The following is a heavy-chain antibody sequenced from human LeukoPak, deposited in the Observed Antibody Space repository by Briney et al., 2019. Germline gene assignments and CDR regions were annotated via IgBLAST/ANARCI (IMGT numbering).Heavy chain of an antibody. J-gene: IGHJ4*02. V-gene: IGHV4-59*01. CDR1: GGSLSTYY. CDR3: ARVPYLDFWTGYYFDC. CDR2: NYYSVST. Sequence: PSGTLSLTRTVSGGSLSTYYWSWIRQPPATGLEWVGYNYYSVSTSYNPSLNSRVTISVDTSKNQFSLKLSSVTAADTAIYYCARVPYLDFWTGYYFDCWGQGTLVTVSS. D-gene: IGHD3/OR15-3a*01.